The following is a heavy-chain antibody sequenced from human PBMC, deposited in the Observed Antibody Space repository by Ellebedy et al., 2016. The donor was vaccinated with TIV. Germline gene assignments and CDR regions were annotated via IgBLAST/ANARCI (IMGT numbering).Heavy chain of an antibody. CDR2: IYYTWST. J-gene: IGHJ4*02. CDR3: AREWNGYSQGYLDY. Sequence: MPSETLSLTCSVSGGSINNGGHYWTWIRPHPGKGLEYIGYIYYTWSTYYNPSLRSRLSMPLDTTKNHFSLNLTSVTAADTAVYYCAREWNGYSQGYLDYWGQGSPVTVSS. CDR1: GGSINNGGHY. D-gene: IGHD5-18*01. V-gene: IGHV4-31*03.